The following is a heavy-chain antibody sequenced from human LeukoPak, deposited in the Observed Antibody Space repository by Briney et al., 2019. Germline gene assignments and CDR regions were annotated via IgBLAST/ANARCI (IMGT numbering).Heavy chain of an antibody. CDR3: AREAYSSSSRSHWFDP. CDR1: GYTSTSYG. CDR2: ISAYNGNT. J-gene: IGHJ5*02. Sequence: GASVKVSCKASGYTSTSYGISWVRQAPGQGLEWMGWISAYNGNTNYAQKLQGRVTMTTDTSTSTAYMELRSLRSDDTAVYYCAREAYSSSSRSHWFDPWGQGTLVTVSS. V-gene: IGHV1-18*01. D-gene: IGHD6-6*01.